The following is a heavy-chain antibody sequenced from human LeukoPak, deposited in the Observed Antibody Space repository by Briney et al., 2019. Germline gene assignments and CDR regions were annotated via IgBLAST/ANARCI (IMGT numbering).Heavy chain of an antibody. V-gene: IGHV3-73*01. D-gene: IGHD3-22*01. CDR1: GFTFSGSA. CDR2: IRSKANSYAT. Sequence: GGSLRLSCAASGFTFSGSAMHWVRQASGKGLEWVGRIRSKANSYATAYAASVKGRFTISRDDSKNTAYLQMNSLKTEDTAVYYCARDYYDSSGYYDMVDYWGQGTLVTVSS. J-gene: IGHJ4*02. CDR3: ARDYYDSSGYYDMVDY.